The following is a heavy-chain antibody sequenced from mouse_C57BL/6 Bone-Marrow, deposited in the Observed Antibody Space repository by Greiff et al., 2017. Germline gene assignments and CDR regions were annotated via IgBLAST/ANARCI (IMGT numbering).Heavy chain of an antibody. CDR3: ARDRRGLRRGFAY. Sequence: EVKLVESGGGLVKPGGSLKLSCAASGFTFSSYAMSWVRQTPEKRLEWVATISDGGSYTYYPDNVKGRFTISRDNAKNNLYLQMSHLKSEDTAMYYCARDRRGLRRGFAYWGQGTLVTVSA. D-gene: IGHD2-4*01. J-gene: IGHJ3*01. CDR2: ISDGGSYT. CDR1: GFTFSSYA. V-gene: IGHV5-4*01.